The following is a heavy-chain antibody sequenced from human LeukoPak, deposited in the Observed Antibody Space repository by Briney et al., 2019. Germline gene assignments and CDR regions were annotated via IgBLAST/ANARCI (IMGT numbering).Heavy chain of an antibody. CDR1: GFTFSSYA. CDR3: ARSPMVRGVTEYYFDY. D-gene: IGHD3-10*01. J-gene: IGHJ4*02. Sequence: PGGSLRLSCAASGFTFSSYAMSWVRQAPGKGLEWVSAISGSGGSTYYADSVKGRFTISRDNSKNTLYLQMNSLRAEDPAVYYCARSPMVRGVTEYYFDYWGQGTLVTVSS. CDR2: ISGSGGST. V-gene: IGHV3-23*01.